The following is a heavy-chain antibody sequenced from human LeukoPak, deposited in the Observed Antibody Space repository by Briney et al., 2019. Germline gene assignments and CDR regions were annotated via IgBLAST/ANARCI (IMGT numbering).Heavy chain of an antibody. CDR2: IYYSGST. V-gene: IGHV4-59*08. J-gene: IGHJ3*02. CDR3: ARRHDDAFDI. CDR1: GGSFSGYY. Sequence: KSSETLSLTCAVYGGSFSGYYWSWIRQPPGKGLEWIGYIYYSGSTNYNPSLKSRVTISVDTSKNQFSLKLSSVTAADTAVYYCARRHDDAFDIWGQGTMVTVSS.